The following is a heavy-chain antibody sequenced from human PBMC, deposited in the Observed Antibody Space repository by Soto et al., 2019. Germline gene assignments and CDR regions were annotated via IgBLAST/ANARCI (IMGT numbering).Heavy chain of an antibody. V-gene: IGHV3-30-3*01. CDR2: ISYGGSNK. J-gene: IGHJ4*02. CDR1: GFTFSTYA. Sequence: GGSLRLSCVASGFTFSTYAMHWVRQAPGKGPEWVAVISYGGSNKYYADSVKGRFTISRDNSKNTLYLQMDSLRAEDAAVYYCARGGEWELTRFGPSDYWGQGIPVTVSS. D-gene: IGHD1-26*01. CDR3: ARGGEWELTRFGPSDY.